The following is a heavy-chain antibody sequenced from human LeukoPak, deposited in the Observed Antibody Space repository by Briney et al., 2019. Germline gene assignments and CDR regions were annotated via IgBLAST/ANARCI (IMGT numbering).Heavy chain of an antibody. CDR1: GGSMSSYY. J-gene: IGHJ5*02. Sequence: SETLSLTCTVCGGSMSSYYWSWIRQPPGEGLVWVGYIYCRRSTNYNPSLKTRDTRSVDTTNNHFSLKLSPVTAADTAVYYCASRRCERYSSGCLGWFGPWGQGTLVTVSS. V-gene: IGHV4-59*08. CDR3: ASRRCERYSSGCLGWFGP. CDR2: IYCRRST. D-gene: IGHD6-19*01.